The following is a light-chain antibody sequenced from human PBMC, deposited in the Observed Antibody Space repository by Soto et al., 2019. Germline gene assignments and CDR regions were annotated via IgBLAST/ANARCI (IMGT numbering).Light chain of an antibody. CDR3: QQYTGPPTT. V-gene: IGKV3-20*01. J-gene: IGKJ5*01. Sequence: EIILTQSPDTLSLSPGERATLSCRASQTVSSNYLAWCQQRPCQAPRLLIYGASTRAAGITDRFSGSGSGTDFTLTITRLEPEDSAVYFCQQYTGPPTTFGQGTRLEIK. CDR2: GAS. CDR1: QTVSSNY.